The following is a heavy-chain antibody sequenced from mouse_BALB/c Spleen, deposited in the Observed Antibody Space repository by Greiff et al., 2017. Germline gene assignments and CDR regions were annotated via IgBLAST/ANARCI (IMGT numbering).Heavy chain of an antibody. CDR2: INPYNDGT. J-gene: IGHJ2*01. D-gene: IGHD1-1*02. V-gene: IGHV1-14*01. CDR1: GYTFTSYV. CDR3: ARERAYYALDY. Sequence: VQLQQSGPELVKPGASVKMSCRASGYTFTSYVMHWVKQKPGQGLEWIGYINPYNDGTKYNEKFKGKATLTSDKSSSTAYMELSSLTSEDSAVYYCARERAYYALDYWGQGTTLTVSS.